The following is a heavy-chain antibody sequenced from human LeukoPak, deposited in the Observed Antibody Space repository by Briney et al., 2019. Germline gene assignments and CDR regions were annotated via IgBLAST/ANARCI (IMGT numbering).Heavy chain of an antibody. CDR3: ARDGVYYDSSGNFDY. J-gene: IGHJ4*02. Sequence: ASVKVSCKASGYSFTGSAMNWVRQAPGQGLEWMGWINPNSGDTNLAQNFQGRVTMTRDTSISTAYMELRSLRSDDTAVYYCARDGVYYDSSGNFDYWGQGTLVTVSS. D-gene: IGHD3-22*01. V-gene: IGHV1-2*02. CDR1: GYSFTGSA. CDR2: INPNSGDT.